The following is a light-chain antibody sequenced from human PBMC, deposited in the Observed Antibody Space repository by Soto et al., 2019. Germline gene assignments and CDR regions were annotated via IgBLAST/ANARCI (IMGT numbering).Light chain of an antibody. J-gene: IGKJ5*01. V-gene: IGKV3-11*01. CDR3: QQRSDWPIT. Sequence: EIVLTQSPATLSLSPGERATLSCRASQSVNSYLAWYQQKPGQAPRLLIYDASNRATGIPARFSGSGSGTDFTLTISSLEPEDFAVYYCQQRSDWPITFGQGTPLDIK. CDR2: DAS. CDR1: QSVNSY.